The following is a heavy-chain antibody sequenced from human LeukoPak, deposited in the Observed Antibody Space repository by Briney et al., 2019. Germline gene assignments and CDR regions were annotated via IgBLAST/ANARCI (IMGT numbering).Heavy chain of an antibody. CDR2: ISGSGGST. Sequence: GGSLRLSCAASGFTFSSYAMTWVRQVPGKGLEWVSAISGSGGSTYYADSVKGWFTISRDNSKNTLYLQMNSLRAEDTAVYYCAKVVSTGSYFDYWGQGTLVTVSS. V-gene: IGHV3-23*01. CDR3: AKVVSTGSYFDY. CDR1: GFTFSSYA. J-gene: IGHJ4*02. D-gene: IGHD3-10*01.